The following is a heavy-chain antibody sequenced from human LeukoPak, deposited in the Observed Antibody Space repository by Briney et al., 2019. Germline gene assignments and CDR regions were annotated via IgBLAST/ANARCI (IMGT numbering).Heavy chain of an antibody. Sequence: SQTLSLTCAISGDSLFSSGVAWNWIRLSPSRGLEWLGRTYYASKWYNDYAESMKSRVTINPDTSNNQFSLHLNSLTPGDTAVYYCVRGQFSALDIWGQGTMVTVSS. V-gene: IGHV6-1*01. CDR3: VRGQFSALDI. CDR1: GDSLFSSGVA. J-gene: IGHJ3*02. D-gene: IGHD4-11*01. CDR2: TYYASKWYN.